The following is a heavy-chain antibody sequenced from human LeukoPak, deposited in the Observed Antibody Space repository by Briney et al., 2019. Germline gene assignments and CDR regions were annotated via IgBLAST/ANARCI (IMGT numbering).Heavy chain of an antibody. CDR3: AREDGYCSGGNCYSYFDS. J-gene: IGHJ4*02. CDR1: GFTFW. D-gene: IGHD2-15*01. CDR2: IKKTGSET. Sequence: GGSLRLSCAASGFTFWMSWVRQAPGKGLEWVAYIKKTGSETYYVDSVKGRFTITRDNTRNSLFLQMYSLRAEDTAVCFCAREDGYCSGGNCYSYFDSWGQGTLVTVSS. V-gene: IGHV3-7*01.